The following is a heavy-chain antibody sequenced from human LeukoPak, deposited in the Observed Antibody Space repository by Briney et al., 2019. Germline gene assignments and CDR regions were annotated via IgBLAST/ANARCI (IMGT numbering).Heavy chain of an antibody. CDR3: ATSDSSGWYGSLDY. V-gene: IGHV4-59*01. CDR1: GGSISSYY. D-gene: IGHD6-19*01. CDR2: IYYSGST. Sequence: SETLSLTCTVSGGSISSYYWSWIRQPPGKGLEWIGYIYYSGSTNYNPSLKSRVTISVDTSKNQFSLKLSSVIAADTAVYYCATSDSSGWYGSLDYWGKGTLVTVSS. J-gene: IGHJ4*02.